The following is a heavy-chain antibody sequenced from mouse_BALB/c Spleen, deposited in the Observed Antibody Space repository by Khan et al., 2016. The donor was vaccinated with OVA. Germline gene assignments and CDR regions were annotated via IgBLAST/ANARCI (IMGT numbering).Heavy chain of an antibody. J-gene: IGHJ3*01. CDR3: ARDGAYYRNDGWFAY. D-gene: IGHD2-14*01. CDR2: INPSSGYT. Sequence: VQLQQSGAELARPGASVKMSCKASGYTFTSYTIHWIKQRPGQGLEWIGYINPSSGYTNYNQKFKDKATLTADKSSPTAYMQLSSLTSADSAVYYCARDGAYYRNDGWFAYWGQGTLVTVSA. CDR1: GYTFTSYT. V-gene: IGHV1-4*01.